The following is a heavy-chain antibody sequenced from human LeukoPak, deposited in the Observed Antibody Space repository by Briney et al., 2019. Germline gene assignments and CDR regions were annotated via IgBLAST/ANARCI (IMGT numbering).Heavy chain of an antibody. V-gene: IGHV3-21*04. J-gene: IGHJ6*03. D-gene: IGHD2-15*01. CDR1: GFTFSSYN. CDR3: AKDRKYCSGGSCYLAYSYYMDV. Sequence: GGSLRLSCAASGFTFSSYNMNWVRQAPGKGLEWVSSISSSSSYIYYADSVKGRFTISRDNAKNSLYLQMNSLRAEDTAVYYCAKDRKYCSGGSCYLAYSYYMDVWGKGTTVTVSS. CDR2: ISSSSSYI.